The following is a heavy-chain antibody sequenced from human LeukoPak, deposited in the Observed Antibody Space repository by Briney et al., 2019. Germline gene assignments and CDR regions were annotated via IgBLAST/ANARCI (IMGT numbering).Heavy chain of an antibody. J-gene: IGHJ4*02. Sequence: GASVKVSCKASGYTFTSYYMHWVRQAPGQGLEWMGRINPNSGGTNYAQKFQGRVTMTRDTSISTAYMELSRLRSDDTAVYYCARDRGYYDFWSGYYNFDYWGQGTLVTVSS. D-gene: IGHD3-3*01. V-gene: IGHV1-2*06. CDR2: INPNSGGT. CDR3: ARDRGYYDFWSGYYNFDY. CDR1: GYTFTSYY.